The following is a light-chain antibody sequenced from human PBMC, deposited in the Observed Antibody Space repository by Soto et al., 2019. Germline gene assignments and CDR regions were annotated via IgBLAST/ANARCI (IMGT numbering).Light chain of an antibody. Sequence: QSALTQPRSVSGSPGQSVTISCTGTNSDIGGHNYVSWYQHHPGKAPKLLIYEVDKRPSGVPDRFSGSKSGNTASLTISGLQAEDEADYYCCSYAGRYTYVFGTGTKLTVL. CDR1: NSDIGGHNY. J-gene: IGLJ1*01. V-gene: IGLV2-11*01. CDR3: CSYAGRYTYV. CDR2: EVD.